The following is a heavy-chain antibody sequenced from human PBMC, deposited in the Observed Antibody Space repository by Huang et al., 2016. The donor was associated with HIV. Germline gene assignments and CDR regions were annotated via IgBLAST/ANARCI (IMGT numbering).Heavy chain of an antibody. CDR3: ARPSDAAMIRDYYYPMDV. Sequence: QVQLVQSEAEVKKPGSSVTVSCKASGGTFSTFGFSWVRQAAGRAVAWVAGIIPICNTTYSAQKFQGRVTLTADESTNTASMELNSLTFEDTAVYYCARPSDAAMIRDYYYPMDVWGQGTTVTVS. CDR2: IIPICNTT. CDR1: GGTFSTFG. V-gene: IGHV1-69*01. D-gene: IGHD5-18*01. J-gene: IGHJ6*02.